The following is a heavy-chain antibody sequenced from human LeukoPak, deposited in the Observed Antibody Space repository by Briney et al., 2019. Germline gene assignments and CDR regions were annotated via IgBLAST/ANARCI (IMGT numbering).Heavy chain of an antibody. J-gene: IGHJ4*02. CDR3: ARDDVPVI. CDR1: GFTVSSYF. Sequence: GGSLRLSCAASGFTVSSYFVSWVRQAPGKGLEWVSLTYSGSTTDYADSVKGRFTVSRDNSKNTLYLQMNSLRAEDTAMYYCARDDVPVIWGQGTLVTVSS. D-gene: IGHD2/OR15-2a*01. V-gene: IGHV3-53*01. CDR2: TYSGSTT.